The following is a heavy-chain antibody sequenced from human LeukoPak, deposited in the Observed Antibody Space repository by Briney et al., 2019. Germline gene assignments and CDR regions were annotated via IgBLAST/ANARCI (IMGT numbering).Heavy chain of an antibody. V-gene: IGHV3-23*01. CDR2: VSGSNDNT. J-gene: IGHJ4*02. CDR1: GFTFTNYA. D-gene: IGHD1-26*01. CDR3: AKGASFLVAAATSFFDS. Sequence: GGSLRLSCAASGFTFTNYAMSWVRQAPGKGLEWVSAVSGSNDNTYYAHSVNGRFTISRDNSKNTLYLQMNSLRAEDTAAYHCAKGASFLVAAATSFFDSWGQGTLVTVSS.